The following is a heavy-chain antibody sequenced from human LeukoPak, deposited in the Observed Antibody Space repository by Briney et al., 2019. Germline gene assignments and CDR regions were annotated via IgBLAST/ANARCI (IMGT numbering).Heavy chain of an antibody. V-gene: IGHV4-4*07. Sequence: SETLSLTCDVSGVSIRSYWWSWVRKPAGKGLEWIGRIYTTGRTNYSPSFQSRVTMSIDMSSNQFSLTLSSVAAADTAVYYCARSGYTISAYHSDFWGQGAPVTVSS. CDR2: IYTTGRT. CDR3: ARSGYTISAYHSDF. D-gene: IGHD5-18*01. CDR1: GVSIRSYW. J-gene: IGHJ4*02.